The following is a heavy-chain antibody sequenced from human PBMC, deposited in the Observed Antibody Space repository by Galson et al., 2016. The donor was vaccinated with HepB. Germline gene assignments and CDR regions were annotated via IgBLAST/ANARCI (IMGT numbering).Heavy chain of an antibody. CDR1: GYTFTDYY. V-gene: IGHV1-69*13. Sequence: SVKVSCKASGYTFTDYYMHWVRPAPGQGLEWMGVIINLYGTANYALKFQGRVTITADESTSTAHMEVSSLRYEDTAVYSCARVRDGYNTHFYYGMDVWGQGTSVTVS. CDR3: ARVRDGYNTHFYYGMDV. D-gene: IGHD5-24*01. J-gene: IGHJ6*02. CDR2: IINLYGTA.